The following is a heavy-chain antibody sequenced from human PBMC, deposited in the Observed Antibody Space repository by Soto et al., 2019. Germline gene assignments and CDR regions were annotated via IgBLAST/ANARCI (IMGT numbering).Heavy chain of an antibody. CDR2: ISSSGSTI. J-gene: IGHJ4*02. CDR1: GFTFSDYY. Sequence: GGSLRLSCAASGFTFSDYYMSWIRQAPRKGLEWVSYISSSGSTIYYADSAKGRFTISRDNAKNSLYLQMNSLRAEDTAVYYCARVAAAAGPYYFDYWGQGTLVTVSS. V-gene: IGHV3-11*01. D-gene: IGHD6-13*01. CDR3: ARVAAAAGPYYFDY.